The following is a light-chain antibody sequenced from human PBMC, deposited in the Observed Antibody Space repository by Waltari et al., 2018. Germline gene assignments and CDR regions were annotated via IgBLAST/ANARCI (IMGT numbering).Light chain of an antibody. CDR2: KAS. J-gene: IGKJ1*01. V-gene: IGKV1-5*03. CDR1: QSIVVW. CDR3: LQYNSYPWT. Sequence: DIHVPQSPSTLSASVGDSVTLTCRASQSIVVWLAWYQQKPGKAPRLLIYKASYLESGVPSRFSGSASGTAFTLTISSLQADDFATYYCLQYNSYPWTFGQGTTVEIK.